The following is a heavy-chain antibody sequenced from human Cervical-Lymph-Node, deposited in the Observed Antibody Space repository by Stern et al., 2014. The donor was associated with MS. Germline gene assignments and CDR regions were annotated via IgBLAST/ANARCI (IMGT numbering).Heavy chain of an antibody. CDR2: ASYDGNK. D-gene: IGHD3-10*01. Sequence: VQLVQSGGGVVQPGRSLRLSCAASGFSFSNYAVHWVRQAPGKGLEWVAVASYDGNKDSAGCGKGRFTVARDKSKNALDLKMNSLRTEDTAVYYCARDRGIDDAFDLWGQGTRVTGSA. CDR1: GFSFSNYA. V-gene: IGHV3-30*01. CDR3: ARDRGIDDAFDL. J-gene: IGHJ3*01.